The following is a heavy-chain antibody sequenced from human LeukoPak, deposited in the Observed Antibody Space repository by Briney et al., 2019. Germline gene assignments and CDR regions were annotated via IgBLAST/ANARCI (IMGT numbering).Heavy chain of an antibody. CDR1: GGSFSGYY. J-gene: IGHJ4*02. V-gene: IGHV4-34*01. CDR3: ARGKELLRWPKSVDY. D-gene: IGHD4-23*01. Sequence: ETLCVTCAVYGGSFSGYYWSWIRQPPGKGLEWIGEINHSGRTNYNTALKTPVEISVDTSKNQFSLKLSSVTAADTAVYYCARGKELLRWPKSVDYWGQGSLGSVSS. CDR2: INHSGRT.